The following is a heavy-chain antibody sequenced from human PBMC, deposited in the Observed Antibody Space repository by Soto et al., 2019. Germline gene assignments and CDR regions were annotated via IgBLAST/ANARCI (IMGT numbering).Heavy chain of an antibody. CDR2: IFFTGSA. J-gene: IGHJ6*02. Sequence: SETLSLTCTVSGGSVVTGSYDCICMRQPPGKGLEWIGKIFFTGSAHYNPSLRNRVTMSVDTSKDQFSLTLTSVTAADTAVYYCARDGHGMDVWGQGTTVTVSS. CDR3: ARDGHGMDV. V-gene: IGHV4-61*01. CDR1: GGSVVTGSYD.